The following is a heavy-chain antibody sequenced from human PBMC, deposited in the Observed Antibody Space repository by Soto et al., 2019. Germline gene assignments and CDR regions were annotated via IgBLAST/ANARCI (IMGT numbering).Heavy chain of an antibody. Sequence: PGGSLRLSCAASGFTFSSYGMHWVRQAPGKGLEWVAVISYDGSNKYYADSVKGRFTISRDNSKNTLYLQMNSLRAEDTAVYYCEKDYYDILTGYYRNGMDVWGQGTTVTVSS. CDR2: ISYDGSNK. CDR3: EKDYYDILTGYYRNGMDV. D-gene: IGHD3-9*01. V-gene: IGHV3-30*18. CDR1: GFTFSSYG. J-gene: IGHJ6*02.